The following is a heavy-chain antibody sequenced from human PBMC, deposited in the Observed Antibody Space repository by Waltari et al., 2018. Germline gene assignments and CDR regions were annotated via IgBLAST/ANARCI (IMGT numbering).Heavy chain of an antibody. CDR3: ARDRRHTIFGVVSLFDY. CDR2: VYHTGST. V-gene: IGHV4-38-2*02. J-gene: IGHJ4*02. CDR1: GYSISSGYL. D-gene: IGHD3-3*01. Sequence: QVQLQESGPGLVKPSETLSLTCAVSGYSISSGYLWGWIRQPPGKGLEWIGSVYHTGSTYYNPSLKSRVTISVDMSKNQFSLELTSVTAADTAVYYCARDRRHTIFGVVSLFDYWGQGALVTVSS.